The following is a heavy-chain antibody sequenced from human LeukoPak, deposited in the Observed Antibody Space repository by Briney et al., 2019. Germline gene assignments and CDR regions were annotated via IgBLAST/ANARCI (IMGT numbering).Heavy chain of an antibody. CDR2: INPNSGGT. CDR3: ARVKGSGYYNDAFDI. J-gene: IGHJ3*02. Sequence: ASVKVSCKASGYTFTGYYMHWVRQAPGQGLGWMGWINPNSGGTNYAQKFQGGVTMTRDTSISTAYMELSRLRSDDTAVYYCARVKGSGYYNDAFDIWGQGTMVTVSS. D-gene: IGHD3-22*01. CDR1: GYTFTGYY. V-gene: IGHV1-2*02.